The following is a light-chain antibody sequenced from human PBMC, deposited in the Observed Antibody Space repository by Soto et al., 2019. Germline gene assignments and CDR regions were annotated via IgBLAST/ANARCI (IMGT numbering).Light chain of an antibody. CDR3: NQYNSYPGR. CDR1: QSISSW. J-gene: IGKJ1*01. Sequence: DIQMTQSPSTLSASVGDRVTITCRASQSISSWLAWYQQKPGKAPKLLIYKASSLESGVPSRFSGSGSGTELTLPISSWQPDDFATYNCNQYNSYPGRFGQGPRWKSN. CDR2: KAS. V-gene: IGKV1-5*03.